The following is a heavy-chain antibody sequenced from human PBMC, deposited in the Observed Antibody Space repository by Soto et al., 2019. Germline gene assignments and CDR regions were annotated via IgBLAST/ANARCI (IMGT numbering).Heavy chain of an antibody. CDR3: ARGGREVPRIPYDT. Sequence: QVHLVQSGAEVKKPGASVYVSCKASGYTFTDYYVHWVRQAPGQGLEWMGWINPNVGGTNYARKLQGRLTMTRDTSISTVYMQLTRLAPDDTARYYCARGGREVPRIPYDTWGQGTLVTVSS. CDR1: GYTFTDYY. J-gene: IGHJ5*02. CDR2: INPNVGGT. V-gene: IGHV1-2*02. D-gene: IGHD3-16*01.